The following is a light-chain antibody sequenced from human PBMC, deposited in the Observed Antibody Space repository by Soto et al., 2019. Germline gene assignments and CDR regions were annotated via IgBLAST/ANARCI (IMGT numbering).Light chain of an antibody. Sequence: EIVLTQSPGTLSLSPGERATLSCRASQSVSSSYLAWYQQKPGQAPRLLIYGASSRATGIPDRFSGSGSGTDFTLTNSRLEPEDFAVYYCHQYGSSPLYTFGQGTKLEIK. CDR2: GAS. CDR3: HQYGSSPLYT. CDR1: QSVSSSY. J-gene: IGKJ2*01. V-gene: IGKV3-20*01.